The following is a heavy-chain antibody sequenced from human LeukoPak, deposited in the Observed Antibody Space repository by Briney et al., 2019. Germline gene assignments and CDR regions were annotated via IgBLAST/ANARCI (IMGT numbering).Heavy chain of an antibody. CDR2: IIPIFGTA. CDR1: GGTFSSYA. V-gene: IGHV1-69*01. D-gene: IGHD1-14*01. J-gene: IGHJ3*02. CDR3: ARVGRGLTGTTHDAFDI. Sequence: ASVKVSCKASGGTFSSYAISWVRQAPGQGLEWMGGIIPIFGTANYAQKFQGRVTITADESTSTAYMELSSLRSEDTAVYYCARVGRGLTGTTHDAFDIWGQGTMVNVSS.